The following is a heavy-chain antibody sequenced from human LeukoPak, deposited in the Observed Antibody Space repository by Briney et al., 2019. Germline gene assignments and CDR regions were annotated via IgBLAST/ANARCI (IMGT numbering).Heavy chain of an antibody. Sequence: GGSLRLSCAASGFAFSTYSVSWVRQAPGKGLEWVSSISSGSSHIYNADSVKGRFTISRDNAKNSLYLLMNSLRAEDTAVYYCASDFRTQLDGYSPPYHFDYWGQGVLVTVSS. J-gene: IGHJ4*02. CDR3: ASDFRTQLDGYSPPYHFDY. CDR1: GFAFSTYS. V-gene: IGHV3-21*01. D-gene: IGHD5-12*01. CDR2: ISSGSSHI.